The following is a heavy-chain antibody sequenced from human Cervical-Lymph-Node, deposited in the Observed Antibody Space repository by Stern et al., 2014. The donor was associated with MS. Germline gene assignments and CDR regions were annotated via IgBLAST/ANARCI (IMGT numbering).Heavy chain of an antibody. CDR1: GGSISSGGYY. Sequence: QVQLVQSGPGLVKPSQTLSLTCTVSGGSISSGGYYWSWIRQHPGKGLEWIGYIYYSGSTYYNPSLKSRVTISVDTSKNQFSLKLSSVTAADTAVYYCARGVNYYDSSGYFPSPFDYWGQGTLVTVSS. CDR2: IYYSGST. CDR3: ARGVNYYDSSGYFPSPFDY. J-gene: IGHJ4*02. V-gene: IGHV4-31*03. D-gene: IGHD3-22*01.